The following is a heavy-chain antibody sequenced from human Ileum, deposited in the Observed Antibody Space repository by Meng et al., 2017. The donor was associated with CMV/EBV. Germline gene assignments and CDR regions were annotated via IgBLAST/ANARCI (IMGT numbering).Heavy chain of an antibody. CDR1: TGGVV. V-gene: IGHV2-5*01. Sequence: TGGVVMSCNRQPHRQTLGWLARIYWNDDTQYSPSLKSRLIIAKDNSKNQVVLTMTNVDPVDTGTYYCSHTTNYCGVGYSSAWYAAGYWGQGVLVTVSS. CDR3: SHTTNYCGVGYSSAWYAAGY. D-gene: IGHD6-19*01. J-gene: IGHJ4*02. CDR2: IYWNDDT.